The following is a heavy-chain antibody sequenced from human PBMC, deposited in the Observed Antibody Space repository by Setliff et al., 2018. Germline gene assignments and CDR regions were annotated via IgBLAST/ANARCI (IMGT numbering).Heavy chain of an antibody. D-gene: IGHD3-22*01. Sequence: PSETLSLTCTVSGGSISSSNYYWGWIRQPPGKGLAWIGSTFYSGSSFYNPPLKSRVTLSVDTSKNQFSLTLSSVTAADTAVYYCAGDRGVYYYESSGHYSAVMETPPDSWGQGTLVTVSS. V-gene: IGHV4-39*07. CDR2: TFYSGSS. CDR1: GGSISSSNYY. J-gene: IGHJ4*02. CDR3: AGDRGVYYYESSGHYSAVMETPPDS.